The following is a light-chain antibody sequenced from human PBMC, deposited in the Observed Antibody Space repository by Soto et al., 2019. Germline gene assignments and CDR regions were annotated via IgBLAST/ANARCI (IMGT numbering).Light chain of an antibody. CDR1: SSDVGRYNL. CDR2: DVT. J-gene: IGLJ1*01. Sequence: QSALTQPASVSGSPGQSITISCTGTSSDVGRYNLVSWYQHHPGKAPKLIIYDVTQWPSGASNRFSGSKSGNTASLTIFGLQADDEADYYCCSYAGTTTFYVFGTGTKVTV. V-gene: IGLV2-23*02. CDR3: CSYAGTTTFYV.